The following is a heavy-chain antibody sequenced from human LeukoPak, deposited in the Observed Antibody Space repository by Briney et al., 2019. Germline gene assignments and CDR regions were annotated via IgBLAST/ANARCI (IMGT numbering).Heavy chain of an antibody. Sequence: ASVKVSCKASGYTFTSYGISWVRQAPGQGLEWMGWISAYNGNTNYAQKSQGRVTMTTDTSTNAAHMELRSLRSDDTAVYYCARHCGYQCLFDYWGQGTLVTVSS. V-gene: IGHV1-18*01. D-gene: IGHD5-12*01. CDR1: GYTFTSYG. CDR2: ISAYNGNT. CDR3: ARHCGYQCLFDY. J-gene: IGHJ4*02.